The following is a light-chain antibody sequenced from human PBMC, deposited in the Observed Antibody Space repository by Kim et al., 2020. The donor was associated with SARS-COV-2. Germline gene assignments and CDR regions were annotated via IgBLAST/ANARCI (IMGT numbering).Light chain of an antibody. V-gene: IGKV3-11*01. Sequence: SVSPAEGATLSCRPSQRVSSYLAWYQQKPGQAPRLLIYDASNRAPGIPARCSGRGSGTGFTLTFSSLEPEDCAVYYCQQRSNWQYSFGQGTKRE. CDR3: QQRSNWQYS. CDR1: QRVSSY. CDR2: DAS. J-gene: IGKJ2*03.